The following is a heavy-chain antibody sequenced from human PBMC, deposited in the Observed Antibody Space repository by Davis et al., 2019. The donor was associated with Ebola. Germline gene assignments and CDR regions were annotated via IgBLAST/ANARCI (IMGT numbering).Heavy chain of an antibody. CDR2: MNPNSGGT. D-gene: IGHD4-17*01. Sequence: ASVKVSCKASGYTFTGYYVHWVRQAPGQGLEWMGWMNPNSGGTNYAQKFQGRVTMTRDTSISTAYMELSRLRSDDTAVYYCARDYGDYNYYYAMDVWGHGTTVTVS. CDR3: ARDYGDYNYYYAMDV. CDR1: GYTFTGYY. J-gene: IGHJ6*02. V-gene: IGHV1-2*02.